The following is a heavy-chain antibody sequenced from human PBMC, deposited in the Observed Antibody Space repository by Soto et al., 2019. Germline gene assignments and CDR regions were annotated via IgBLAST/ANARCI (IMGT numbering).Heavy chain of an antibody. CDR2: IYYSGST. CDR1: GGSIRSYY. J-gene: IGHJ6*02. D-gene: IGHD3-10*01. Sequence: SETLSLTCTVSGGSIRSYYWSWILQPPGKGLEWIGYIYYSGSTTYNPSLKTRVTLSVDTSKNQFSLKLGSVTAADTAVYYCARAGPFGRGMDVWGQGTTVTVSS. V-gene: IGHV4-59*01. CDR3: ARAGPFGRGMDV.